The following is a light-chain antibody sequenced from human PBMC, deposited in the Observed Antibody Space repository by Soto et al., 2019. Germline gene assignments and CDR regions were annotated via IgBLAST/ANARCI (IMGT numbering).Light chain of an antibody. V-gene: IGLV2-14*01. J-gene: IGLJ1*01. Sequence: SSLTQPAPLSGSPGQSITISCTGTRSEFGGYNYVSWYQQHPVKAPKLMIYDVTNRPSGVSDRFSGSKSGNTASLTISGLQAEDEADYYCSSYTSSSTPYVFGTGTKVTVL. CDR3: SSYTSSSTPYV. CDR2: DVT. CDR1: RSEFGGYNY.